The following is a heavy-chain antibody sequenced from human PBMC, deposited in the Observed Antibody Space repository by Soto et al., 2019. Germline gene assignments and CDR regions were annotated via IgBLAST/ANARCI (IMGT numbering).Heavy chain of an antibody. D-gene: IGHD3-22*01. Sequence: PSETLSLTCAVYGGSFSGYYWSWIRQPPGKGLEWIGEINHSGSTNYNPSLKSRVTISVDTSKNQFSLNLSSVTAADTAVYYCATATVVYYDSSGYYDWFAPWGQGTLVTVS. CDR3: ATATVVYYDSSGYYDWFAP. CDR1: GGSFSGYY. J-gene: IGHJ5*02. CDR2: INHSGST. V-gene: IGHV4-34*01.